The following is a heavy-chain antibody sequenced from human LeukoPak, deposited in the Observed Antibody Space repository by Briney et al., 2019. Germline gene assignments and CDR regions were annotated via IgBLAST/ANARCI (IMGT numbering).Heavy chain of an antibody. Sequence: PGRSLRLSCAASGFTFDDYAMHWVRQAPGKGLEWVSGISWNSGSIGYADSVKGRFTISRDNAKNSLYLQMNSLRAEDTALYYCAKDIGNSGPAIDYWGQGTLVTVSS. CDR3: AKDIGNSGPAIDY. J-gene: IGHJ4*02. CDR1: GFTFDDYA. V-gene: IGHV3-9*01. D-gene: IGHD6-19*01. CDR2: ISWNSGSI.